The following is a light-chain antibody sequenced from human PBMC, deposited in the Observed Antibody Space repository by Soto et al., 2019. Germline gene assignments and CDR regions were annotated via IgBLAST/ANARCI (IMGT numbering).Light chain of an antibody. CDR2: ATS. J-gene: IGKJ2*01. CDR3: QQSYSAQYT. CDR1: QSVGSF. Sequence: DIQMTQSPSSLSASVGDRVSFTCRACQSVGSFVNWYQQKPGKTARLLVYATSNLQSGGPSRISGSGSMTKFTLTISSLQHEDFATYFCQQSYSAQYTFGQGTKLEIK. V-gene: IGKV1-39*01.